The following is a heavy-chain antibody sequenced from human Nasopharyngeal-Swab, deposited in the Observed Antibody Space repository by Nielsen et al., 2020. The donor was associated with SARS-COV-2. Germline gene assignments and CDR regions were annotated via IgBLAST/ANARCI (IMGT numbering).Heavy chain of an antibody. CDR3: ARVLPFRITGTSGMDV. J-gene: IGHJ6*02. Sequence: ASVKVSCKASGYTFTSYYLHWVRPAPGQGLAWMGIINPTAGSTSYAQKFEGRVTMTRVTSTSTVYMELNSLRSEDTAVYYCARVLPFRITGTSGMDVWGQGTTVTVSS. V-gene: IGHV1-46*01. CDR2: INPTAGST. D-gene: IGHD1-7*01. CDR1: GYTFTSYY.